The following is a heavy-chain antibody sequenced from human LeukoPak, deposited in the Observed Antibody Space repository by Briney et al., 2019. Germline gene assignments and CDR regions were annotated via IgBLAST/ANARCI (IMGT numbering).Heavy chain of an antibody. J-gene: IGHJ4*02. CDR1: GFTFSSYS. Sequence: GGSLRLSCAASGFTFSSYSMNWVRQAPGKGLEWVSSISSSSSYIYYADSVKGRFTISRDKAKNSLYLQMNSLRAEDTAVYYCAREGCPHYGDYDGYFDYWGQGTLVTVSS. V-gene: IGHV3-21*01. CDR2: ISSSSSYI. D-gene: IGHD4-17*01. CDR3: AREGCPHYGDYDGYFDY.